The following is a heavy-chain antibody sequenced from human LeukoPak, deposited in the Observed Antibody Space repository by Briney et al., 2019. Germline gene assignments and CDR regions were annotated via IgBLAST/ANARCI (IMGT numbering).Heavy chain of an antibody. Sequence: PSETLSLTCTVCGGSISSYYWSWVRQPPGKGREGTGDIYYSGSTNYNPSLKSRVTISVDTSKNQFSLKLSSVTAADTAVYYCARDGGYCSSTSCYGIWGQGTMVTVSS. D-gene: IGHD2-2*01. CDR3: ARDGGYCSSTSCYGI. CDR1: GGSISSYY. J-gene: IGHJ3*02. V-gene: IGHV4-59*01. CDR2: IYYSGST.